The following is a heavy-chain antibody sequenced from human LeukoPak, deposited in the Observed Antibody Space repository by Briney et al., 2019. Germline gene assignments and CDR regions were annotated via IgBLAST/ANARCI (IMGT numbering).Heavy chain of an antibody. CDR1: GGSISSSSYY. CDR2: IYYSGST. CDR3: AREATMIVVVKEPHIDP. J-gene: IGHJ5*02. Sequence: SETLSLTCTVSGGSISSSSYYWGWIRQPPGKGLEWIGSIYYSGSTYYNPSLKSRVTISVDTSKNQFSLKLSSVTAADTAVYYCAREATMIVVVKEPHIDPWGQGTLVTVSS. V-gene: IGHV4-39*07. D-gene: IGHD3-22*01.